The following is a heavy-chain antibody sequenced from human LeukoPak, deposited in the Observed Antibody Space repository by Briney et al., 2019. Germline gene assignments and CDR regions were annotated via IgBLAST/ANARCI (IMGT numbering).Heavy chain of an antibody. V-gene: IGHV1-2*02. CDR2: INPNSGGT. J-gene: IGHJ4*02. D-gene: IGHD3-3*01. CDR3: ARGSVPLEWLPLIIDY. CDR1: GYTFTGYY. Sequence: ASVKVSCKASGYTFTGYYMHWVRQAPGQGLEWMGWINPNSGGTNYAQKFQGRVTMTRDTSISTAYMELSRLRSDDTAVHYCARGSVPLEWLPLIIDYWGQGTLVTVSS.